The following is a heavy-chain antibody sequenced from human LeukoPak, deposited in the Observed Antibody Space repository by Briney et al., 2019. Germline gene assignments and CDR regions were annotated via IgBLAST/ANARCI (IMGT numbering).Heavy chain of an antibody. Sequence: PGGSLRLSCAASGFTFSSYAMSWVRQAPGKGLEWVSAISGSGSTYYADSVKGRFTISRDNSKNTLYLQMNSLRAEDTAVYYCAKVGVVVPAAIAYWGQGTLVTVSS. CDR2: ISGSGST. V-gene: IGHV3-23*01. J-gene: IGHJ4*02. CDR1: GFTFSSYA. CDR3: AKVGVVVPAAIAY. D-gene: IGHD2-2*02.